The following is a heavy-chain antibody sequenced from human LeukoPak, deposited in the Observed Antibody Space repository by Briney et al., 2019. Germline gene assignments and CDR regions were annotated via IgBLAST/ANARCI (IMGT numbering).Heavy chain of an antibody. Sequence: TGGSLRLSCAASGFTFSNYGMYWVRQAPGKGLEWVSSITSSSSYTFYADSVKGRFTISRDNARNSLYLQMNSLRAEDTAVYYCARDPYSGACGDTYYYYMDVWGKGTTVTISS. CDR1: GFTFSNYG. D-gene: IGHD1-26*01. CDR3: ARDPYSGACGDTYYYYMDV. CDR2: ITSSSSYT. J-gene: IGHJ6*03. V-gene: IGHV3-21*01.